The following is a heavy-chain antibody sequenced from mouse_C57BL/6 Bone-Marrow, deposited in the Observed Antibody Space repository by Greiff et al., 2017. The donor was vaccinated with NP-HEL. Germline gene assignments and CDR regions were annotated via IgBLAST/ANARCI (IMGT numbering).Heavy chain of an antibody. CDR1: GYAFTNYL. V-gene: IGHV1-54*01. D-gene: IGHD2-1*01. CDR3: ARRGYGNYEGSMDY. CDR2: INPGSGGT. Sequence: VQLQESGAELVRPGTSVKVSCTASGYAFTNYLIEWVKQRPGQGLEWIGVINPGSGGTNYNETFKGKATLTADKSSSTAYMQLSSLTSEDSAVYFCARRGYGNYEGSMDYWGQGTSVTVSS. J-gene: IGHJ4*01.